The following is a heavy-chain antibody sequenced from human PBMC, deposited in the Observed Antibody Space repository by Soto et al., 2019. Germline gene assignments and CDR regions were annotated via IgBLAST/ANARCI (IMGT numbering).Heavy chain of an antibody. D-gene: IGHD4-17*01. V-gene: IGHV1-69*05. J-gene: IGHJ5*02. CDR3: ASSGDYVRGGFDP. CDR2: IIPIFGTA. Sequence: SVKVACKASGGTFSSYAITWVRQAPGQGLEWMGGIIPIFGTANYAQKFQGRVTITRDTSASTAYMELSSLRSEDTAVYYCASSGDYVRGGFDPWGQGTLVTVSS. CDR1: GGTFSSYA.